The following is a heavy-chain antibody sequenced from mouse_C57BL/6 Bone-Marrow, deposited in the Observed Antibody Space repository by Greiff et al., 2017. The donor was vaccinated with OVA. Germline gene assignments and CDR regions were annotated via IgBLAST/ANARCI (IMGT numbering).Heavy chain of an antibody. CDR2: IHPNSGST. V-gene: IGHV1-64*01. D-gene: IGHD2-5*01. CDR1: GYTFTSYW. Sequence: QVQLQQPGAELVKPEASVKLSCKASGYTFTSYWMHWVKQRPGQGLEWIGMIHPNSGSTNYNEKFKSKATLTVDKSSSTAYMQLSSLTSEDSAVYYCASYYSNPYAMDYWGQGTSVTVSS. CDR3: ASYYSNPYAMDY. J-gene: IGHJ4*01.